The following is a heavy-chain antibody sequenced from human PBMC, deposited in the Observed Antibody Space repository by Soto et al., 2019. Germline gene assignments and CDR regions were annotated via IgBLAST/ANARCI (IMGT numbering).Heavy chain of an antibody. CDR1: GGSISSYY. J-gene: IGHJ6*02. Sequence: QVQLQESGPGLVKPSETLSLTCTVSGGSISSYYWNWIRQPPGKGLEWIGYIYYSGSTNYNPSLKSRVTISVDTSTNQFSRKLSSVPAADTAVYYCAREGLTGTIGLYYYYALDVWGQGTTVTVSS. V-gene: IGHV4-59*01. CDR2: IYYSGST. CDR3: AREGLTGTIGLYYYYALDV. D-gene: IGHD1-7*01.